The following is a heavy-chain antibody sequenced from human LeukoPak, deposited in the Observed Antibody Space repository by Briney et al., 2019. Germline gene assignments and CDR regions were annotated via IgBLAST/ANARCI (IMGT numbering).Heavy chain of an antibody. CDR2: INHSGST. CDR1: GGSFSGYY. V-gene: IGHV4-34*01. CDR3: ARSDDYGDPWFDP. Sequence: SETLSLTCAVYGGSFSGYYWSWIRQPPGKGLEWIGEINHSGSTNYNPSLKSRVTISVDTSKNQFSLKLSSVTAAGTAVYYCARSDDYGDPWFDPWGQGTLVTVSS. D-gene: IGHD4-17*01. J-gene: IGHJ5*02.